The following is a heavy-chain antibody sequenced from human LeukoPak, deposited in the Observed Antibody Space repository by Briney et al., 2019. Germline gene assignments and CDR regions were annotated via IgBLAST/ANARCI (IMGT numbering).Heavy chain of an antibody. V-gene: IGHV1-2*06. CDR3: ARDEQGGTTGGLGY. Sequence: GASVKVSCKASGYTFTDYYIHWVRQAPGQGLEWVGRINPNSGATHYPQKFQGRVTMTRDTSINTAYLELNSLRSDDTAIYYCARDEQGGTTGGLGYWGQGTLLTVSS. D-gene: IGHD4-17*01. CDR1: GYTFTDYY. J-gene: IGHJ4*02. CDR2: INPNSGAT.